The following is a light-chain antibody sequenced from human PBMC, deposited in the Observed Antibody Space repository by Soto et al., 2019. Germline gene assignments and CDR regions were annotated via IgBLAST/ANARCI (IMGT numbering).Light chain of an antibody. CDR3: SSYTSSSTRV. J-gene: IGLJ1*01. CDR1: SSDVGGYNY. Sequence: QLVLTQPASVSGSPGQPITISCTGTSSDVGGYNYVSWYQQHPGKAPKLMIYEVSNRPSGVSNRFSGSKSGNTASLTISGLQAEDEADYYCSSYTSSSTRVFGTGTKVTVL. V-gene: IGLV2-14*01. CDR2: EVS.